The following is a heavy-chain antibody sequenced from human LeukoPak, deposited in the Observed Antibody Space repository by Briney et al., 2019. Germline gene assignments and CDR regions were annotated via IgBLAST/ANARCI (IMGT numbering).Heavy chain of an antibody. J-gene: IGHJ4*02. CDR2: LFTSGNT. Sequence: PSQTLSLTCTVSGGSISSDSYSWRWIRQPAGKELEFIGRLFTSGNTNYHPSLKSRVTISLDTSKNQFSLMLRSVTAADTAVYYCAGSVVRGVIDYWGQGTLVTVSS. V-gene: IGHV4-61*02. D-gene: IGHD3-10*01. CDR3: AGSVVRGVIDY. CDR1: GGSISSDSYS.